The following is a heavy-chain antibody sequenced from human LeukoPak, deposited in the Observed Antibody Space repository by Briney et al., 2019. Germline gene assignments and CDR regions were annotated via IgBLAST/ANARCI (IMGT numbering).Heavy chain of an antibody. CDR3: ASGITMVRGVPDNWFDP. D-gene: IGHD3-10*01. J-gene: IGHJ5*02. CDR1: GGTFSSYA. Sequence: GASAKVSCKASGGTFSSYAISWVRQAPGQGLEWMGRIIPILGIANYAQKLQGRVTITADKSTSTAYMELSSLRSEDTAVYYCASGITMVRGVPDNWFDPWGQGTLVTVSS. V-gene: IGHV1-69*04. CDR2: IIPILGIA.